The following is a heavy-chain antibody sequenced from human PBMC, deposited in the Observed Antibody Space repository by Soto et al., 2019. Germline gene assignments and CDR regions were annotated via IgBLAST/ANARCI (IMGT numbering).Heavy chain of an antibody. D-gene: IGHD3-16*02. J-gene: IGHJ4*02. Sequence: PGGSLRLSCAASGFTFTTCNMNWVRQAPGKGLEWVSYISSSSRTIHYVDSVKGRFTISGDNAKNSLYLQMNSLRDDDTAVYYCARDDSPMITFGGVIPYDHWGQGTLVTVSS. CDR2: ISSSSRTI. CDR1: GFTFTTCN. V-gene: IGHV3-48*02. CDR3: ARDDSPMITFGGVIPYDH.